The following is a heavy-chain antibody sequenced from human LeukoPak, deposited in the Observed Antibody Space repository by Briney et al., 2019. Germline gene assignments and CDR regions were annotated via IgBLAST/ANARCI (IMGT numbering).Heavy chain of an antibody. CDR3: AKDLRSSADSKMGAADY. J-gene: IGHJ4*02. Sequence: GGSLRLSCAASGFIVSSNYMSWVRQAPGKGMEWVSIIYSGAGTTYADSVKRRFTISRDSSKNTLYLQMNSLRAEDTAVYYCAKDLRSSADSKMGAADYWGQGTLVTVSS. CDR1: GFIVSSNY. D-gene: IGHD1-26*01. CDR2: IYSGAGT. V-gene: IGHV3-53*05.